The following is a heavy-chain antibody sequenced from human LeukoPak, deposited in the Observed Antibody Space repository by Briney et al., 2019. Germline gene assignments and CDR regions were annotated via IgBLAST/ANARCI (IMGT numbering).Heavy chain of an antibody. CDR3: ARNRGRGVINYFDY. CDR2: ISSSSSYI. D-gene: IGHD3-10*01. V-gene: IGHV3-21*01. CDR1: GFTFSSYA. Sequence: PGVSLRLSCAASGFTFSSYAMSWVRQAPGKGLEWVSSISSSSSYIYYADSVKGRFTISRDNAKNSLYLQMNSLRAEDTAVYYCARNRGRGVINYFDYWGQGTLVTVSS. J-gene: IGHJ4*02.